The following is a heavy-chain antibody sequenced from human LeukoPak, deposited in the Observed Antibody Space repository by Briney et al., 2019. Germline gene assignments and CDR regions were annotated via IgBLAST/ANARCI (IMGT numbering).Heavy chain of an antibody. J-gene: IGHJ4*02. CDR2: INQGGSER. CDR1: GFSFPGYW. CDR3: ARDKGGDEGSKFDC. D-gene: IGHD2-21*01. Sequence: PGESLRLSCVASGFSFPGYWMSWVRQAPGKGLEWVANINQGGSERHYVGSVEGRFTISRDNAKNSLYLQVSSLRAEDTAVYYCARDKGGDEGSKFDCWGQGTLVTVSS. V-gene: IGHV3-7*03.